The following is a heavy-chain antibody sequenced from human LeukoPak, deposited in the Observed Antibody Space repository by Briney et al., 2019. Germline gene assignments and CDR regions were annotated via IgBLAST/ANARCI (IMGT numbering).Heavy chain of an antibody. D-gene: IGHD5-18*01. Sequence: GGSLRLSCAASGFTFSSYWMSWVRQAPGKGLEWVANIKQDGSEKYYVDSVKGRFTISRDNAKNSLYLQMSSLRAEDTAVYYCAREVDTAMVSYYYYYYGMDVWGQGTTVTVSS. J-gene: IGHJ6*02. V-gene: IGHV3-7*01. CDR1: GFTFSSYW. CDR2: IKQDGSEK. CDR3: AREVDTAMVSYYYYYYGMDV.